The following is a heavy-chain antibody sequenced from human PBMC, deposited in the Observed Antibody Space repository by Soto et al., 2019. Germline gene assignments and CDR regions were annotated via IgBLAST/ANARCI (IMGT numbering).Heavy chain of an antibody. D-gene: IGHD3-10*01. CDR3: ARAGTNMVQFDY. CDR2: IYYSGST. CDR1: GGSINSYF. V-gene: IGHV4-59*01. Sequence: SETLSLTCTVSGGSINSYFWSWIRQSPGKGLEWIGHIYYSGSTSYSPSLKSRVSISVDTSKNQFSLEVHSVTAADTAVYYCARAGTNMVQFDYWGQGPWSPSPQ. J-gene: IGHJ4*02.